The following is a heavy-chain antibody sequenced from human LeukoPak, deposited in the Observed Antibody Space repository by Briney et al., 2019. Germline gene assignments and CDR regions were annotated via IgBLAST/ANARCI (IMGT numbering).Heavy chain of an antibody. V-gene: IGHV4-39*07. Sequence: SETLSLTCTVSGGSISSSSYYWGWIRQPPGKGLEWIGEINHSGSTNYNPSLKSRVTISVDTSKNQFSLKLSSVTAADTAVYYCARGGYSYGYFAFDIWGQGTMVTVSS. CDR3: ARGGYSYGYFAFDI. CDR2: INHSGST. J-gene: IGHJ3*02. D-gene: IGHD5-18*01. CDR1: GGSISSSSYY.